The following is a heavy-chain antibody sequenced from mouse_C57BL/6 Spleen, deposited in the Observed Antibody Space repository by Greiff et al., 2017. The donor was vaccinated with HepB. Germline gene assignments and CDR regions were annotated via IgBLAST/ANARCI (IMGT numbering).Heavy chain of an antibody. CDR2: IYTSDSYT. D-gene: IGHD2-2*01. J-gene: IGHJ3*01. V-gene: IGHV1-69*01. Sequence: QVQLQQPGAVLVMPGASVKLSCKASGYTFTSYWMHWVKQRPGQGLEWLGEIYTSDSYTNYNQKFKLKSTLTVDKSSSTAYMQLSSLTSEDSAVYYYARTRYGYDEFAYWGQGTLVTVSA. CDR3: ARTRYGYDEFAY. CDR1: GYTFTSYW.